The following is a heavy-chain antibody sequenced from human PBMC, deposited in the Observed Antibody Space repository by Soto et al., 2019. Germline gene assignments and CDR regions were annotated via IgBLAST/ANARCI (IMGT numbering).Heavy chain of an antibody. V-gene: IGHV4-59*01. Sequence: SETLSLTCTVSGGSISSYYWSWIRQPPGKGLEWIGYIYYSGSTNYNPSLKSRVTISVDTSKNQFSPKLSSVTAADTAVYYCARGTPGGSGSYYYYYYMDVWGKGTTVTVSS. D-gene: IGHD3-10*01. CDR1: GGSISSYY. CDR2: IYYSGST. J-gene: IGHJ6*03. CDR3: ARGTPGGSGSYYYYYYMDV.